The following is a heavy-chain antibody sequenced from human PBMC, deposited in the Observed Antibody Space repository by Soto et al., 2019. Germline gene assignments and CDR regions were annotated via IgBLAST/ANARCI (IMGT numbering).Heavy chain of an antibody. V-gene: IGHV3-48*03. Sequence: GGSLRLSCAASGFTFSSYEMNWVRQAPGKGLEWVSYISSSGSTIYYADSVKGRFTISRDNAKNSLYLQMNSLRAEDTAVYYCARLDYSKDYGMDVWGPGTTVTVSS. CDR1: GFTFSSYE. CDR3: ARLDYSKDYGMDV. D-gene: IGHD4-4*01. J-gene: IGHJ6*02. CDR2: ISSSGSTI.